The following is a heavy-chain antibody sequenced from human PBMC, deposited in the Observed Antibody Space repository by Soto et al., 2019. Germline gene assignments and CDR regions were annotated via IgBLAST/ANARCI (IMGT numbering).Heavy chain of an antibody. CDR2: INHIGTT. J-gene: IGHJ6*02. D-gene: IGHD2-21*02. Sequence: PSETMSLTCAVSGGSFSGFYWTWIRQPPGEGLEWIGEINHIGTTNFNPSLRSRLTISLDSSKKHFSLKLTSMTAADAAVYYCERADRTLVTSYGLDVWGQGTTVTVSS. CDR1: GGSFSGFY. V-gene: IGHV4-34*01. CDR3: ERADRTLVTSYGLDV.